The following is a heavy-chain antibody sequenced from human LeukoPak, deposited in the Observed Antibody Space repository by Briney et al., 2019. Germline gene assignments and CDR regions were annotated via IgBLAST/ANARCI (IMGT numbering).Heavy chain of an antibody. Sequence: NPGGSLRLSCAASGFTFSSYAMHWVRQAPGKGLEYVSAISSNGGSTYYANSAKGRFTISRDNSKNTLYLQMGSLRAEDTAVYYCARDRSESPDAFDIWGQGTMVTVSS. CDR3: ARDRSESPDAFDI. V-gene: IGHV3-64*01. CDR1: GFTFSSYA. J-gene: IGHJ3*02. D-gene: IGHD1-26*01. CDR2: ISSNGGST.